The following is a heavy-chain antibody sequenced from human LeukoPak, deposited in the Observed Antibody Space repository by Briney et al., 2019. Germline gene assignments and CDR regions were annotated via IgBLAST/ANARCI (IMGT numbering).Heavy chain of an antibody. CDR2: ISWNSGSI. CDR3: AKDHYYDSSGYFDY. CDR1: GFTFDDYA. V-gene: IGHV3-9*01. Sequence: GGSLRLPCAASGFTFDDYAMHWVRQAPGKGLEWVSGISWNSGSIGYADSVKGRFTISRDNAKNSLYLQMNSLRAEDTALYYCAKDHYYDSSGYFDYWGQGTLVTVSS. J-gene: IGHJ4*02. D-gene: IGHD3-22*01.